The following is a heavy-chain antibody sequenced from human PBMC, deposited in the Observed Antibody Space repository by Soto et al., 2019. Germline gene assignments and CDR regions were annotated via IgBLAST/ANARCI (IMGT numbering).Heavy chain of an antibody. V-gene: IGHV4-31*03. D-gene: IGHD4-17*01. CDR2: IYYSGST. CDR3: ARDSNYGDFDY. Sequence: PSETLSLTCTVSGGSISSGGYYWSWIRQHPGKGLEWIGYIYYSGSTYYNPSLKSRVTKSVDTSKNQFSLKLSSVTAADTAVYYCARDSNYGDFDYWGQGTLVTVSS. J-gene: IGHJ4*02. CDR1: GGSISSGGYY.